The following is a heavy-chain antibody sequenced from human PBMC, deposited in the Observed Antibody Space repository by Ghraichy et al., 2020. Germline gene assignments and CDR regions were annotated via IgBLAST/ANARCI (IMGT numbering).Heavy chain of an antibody. CDR2: IFSNDEK. Sequence: SGPTLVKPTETLTLTCTVSGFSLSNARMGVSWIRQPPGKALEWLAHIFSNDEKSYSTSLKSRLTISKDTSKSQVVLTMTNMDPVDTATYYCARILRPWLAAAGYYYYYGMDVWGQGTTVTVSS. J-gene: IGHJ6*02. V-gene: IGHV2-26*01. D-gene: IGHD6-13*01. CDR1: GFSLSNARMG. CDR3: ARILRPWLAAAGYYYYYGMDV.